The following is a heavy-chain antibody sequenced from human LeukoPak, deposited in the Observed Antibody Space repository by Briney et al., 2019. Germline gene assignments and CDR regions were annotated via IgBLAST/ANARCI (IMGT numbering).Heavy chain of an antibody. D-gene: IGHD5-12*01. CDR2: IYHSGST. Sequence: PSETLSLTCTVSGDSVSSGDYYWIWIRQPPGKGLEWIGYIYHSGSTFYNPSLKSRVTISIDTSKNQFSLKLSSVTAADTAVYYCSRGARLSDYWGQGTLVTVSS. J-gene: IGHJ4*02. V-gene: IGHV4-30-4*01. CDR3: SRGARLSDY. CDR1: GDSVSSGDYY.